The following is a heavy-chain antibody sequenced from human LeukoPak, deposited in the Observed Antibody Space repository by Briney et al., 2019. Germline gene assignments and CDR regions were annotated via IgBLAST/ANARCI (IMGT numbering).Heavy chain of an antibody. J-gene: IGHJ3*02. Sequence: PGGSLRLSCAASGFTFSSYAMSWVRQAPGKGLEWVSAISGSGGSKYYADSVKGRFTISRGNSKNTLYLQMNSLRAEDTAVYYCASIMIVVVTSNDAFDIWGQGTMVTVSS. D-gene: IGHD3-22*01. CDR2: ISGSGGSK. CDR1: GFTFSSYA. V-gene: IGHV3-23*01. CDR3: ASIMIVVVTSNDAFDI.